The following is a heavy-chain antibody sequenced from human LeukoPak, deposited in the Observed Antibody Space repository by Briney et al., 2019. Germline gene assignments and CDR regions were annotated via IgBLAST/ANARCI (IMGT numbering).Heavy chain of an antibody. CDR1: GFTFSSYA. CDR3: AREQDLYYMDV. Sequence: GGSLRLSCAASGFTFSSYAMSWVRQAPGKGLEWVSAFSGSGGSTYYADSVKGRFTISRDNAKNSLYLQMNSLRAEDTAVYYCAREQDLYYMDVWGKGTTVTVSS. V-gene: IGHV3-23*01. CDR2: FSGSGGST. J-gene: IGHJ6*03.